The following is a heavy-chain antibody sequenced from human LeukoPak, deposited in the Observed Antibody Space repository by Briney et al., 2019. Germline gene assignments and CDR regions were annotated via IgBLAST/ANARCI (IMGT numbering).Heavy chain of an antibody. J-gene: IGHJ4*02. V-gene: IGHV3-30-3*01. CDR1: GFTFSSYA. D-gene: IGHD3-3*01. CDR2: ISYDGSNK. CDR3: ANVLEWLLYA. Sequence: GRSLRLSCAASGFTFSSYAMHWVRQAPGKGLEWVAVISYDGSNKYYADSVKGRFTISRDNSKNTLYLQMNSLRAEDTAVYYCANVLEWLLYAWGQGTLVTVSS.